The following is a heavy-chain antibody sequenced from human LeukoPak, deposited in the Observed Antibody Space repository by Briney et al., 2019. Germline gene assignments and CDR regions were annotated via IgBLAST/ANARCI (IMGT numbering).Heavy chain of an antibody. Sequence: ASVKVSCKASGYTFTGYYMHWVRQAPGQGLEWMGWINPSSGGTNYAQKFQGRVTMTRDTSISTAYIELSRLRSDDTAVYYCARVQDFWSGYYTATYYFDYWGQGTLVTVSS. D-gene: IGHD3-3*01. CDR2: INPSSGGT. V-gene: IGHV1-2*02. J-gene: IGHJ4*02. CDR3: ARVQDFWSGYYTATYYFDY. CDR1: GYTFTGYY.